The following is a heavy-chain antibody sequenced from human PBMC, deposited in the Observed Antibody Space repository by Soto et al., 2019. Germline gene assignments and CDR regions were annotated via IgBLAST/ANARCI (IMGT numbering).Heavy chain of an antibody. CDR3: AREVSGMDV. CDR1: GFTFSSYA. CDR2: ISYDGSNK. D-gene: IGHD2-21*01. J-gene: IGHJ6*02. Sequence: PGGSLRLSCAASGFTFSSYAMHWVRQAPGKGLEWVAVISYDGSNKYYADSVKGRFTISRDNSKNTLYLQMNSLRAEDTAVYYCAREVSGMDVWGQGTTVTAP. V-gene: IGHV3-30-3*01.